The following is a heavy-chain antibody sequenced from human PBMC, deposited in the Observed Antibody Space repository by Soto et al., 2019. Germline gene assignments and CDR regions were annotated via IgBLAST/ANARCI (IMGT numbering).Heavy chain of an antibody. Sequence: GGSLRLSCTASGFTFGDYAMSWFRQAPGKGLEWVGFIRSKAYGGTTEYAASVKGRFTISRDDSKSIAYLQMNSLKTEDTAVYYCTRGGLQLVLRYFDWLPGPFDYWGQGTLVTVSS. V-gene: IGHV3-49*03. CDR1: GFTFGDYA. J-gene: IGHJ4*02. CDR2: IRSKAYGGTT. CDR3: TRGGLQLVLRYFDWLPGPFDY. D-gene: IGHD3-9*01.